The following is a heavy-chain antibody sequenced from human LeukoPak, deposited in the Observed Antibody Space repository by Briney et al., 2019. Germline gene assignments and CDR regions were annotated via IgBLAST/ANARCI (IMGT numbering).Heavy chain of an antibody. CDR1: GYTFTSSG. J-gene: IGHJ4*02. V-gene: IGHV1-18*01. D-gene: IGHD6-13*01. CDR2: ISAYNGNT. CDR3: ARGPQSRYSSSWYSIY. Sequence: ASVKVSCKASGYTFTSSGVTWVRQAPGQGLEWMGWISAYNGNTNYAQKLQGRVTMTTDTSTSTAYMELRSLRSDDTAVYYCARGPQSRYSSSWYSIYWGQGTLVTVSS.